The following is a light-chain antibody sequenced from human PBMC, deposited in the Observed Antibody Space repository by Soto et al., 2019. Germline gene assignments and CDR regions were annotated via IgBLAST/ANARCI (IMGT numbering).Light chain of an antibody. CDR3: QKFDSAPLT. V-gene: IGKV1-27*01. CDR2: AAS. CDR1: QDISNY. Sequence: DIQMTQSPSSLSASVGDKVTITCRASQDISNYLAWYQQKPGKVPRLLIYAASTLQSGVPSRFSGGGSGTDFTLTISSLQPEDVATYYCQKFDSAPLTFGGGTKVDIK. J-gene: IGKJ4*01.